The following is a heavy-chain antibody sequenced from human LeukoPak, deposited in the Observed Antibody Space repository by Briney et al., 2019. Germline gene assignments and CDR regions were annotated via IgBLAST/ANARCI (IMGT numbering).Heavy chain of an antibody. V-gene: IGHV3-7*03. CDR2: INQDGSEK. J-gene: IGHJ4*02. CDR1: GFTFSSYW. Sequence: GGSLRLSCAASGFTFSSYWMNWVRQAPGKGLEWVANINQDGSEKYCVDSVKGRFTISRDNAKNSLYLQMNSLRAEDTAAYYCGRAMDYWGQGTLVTVSS. CDR3: GRAMDY.